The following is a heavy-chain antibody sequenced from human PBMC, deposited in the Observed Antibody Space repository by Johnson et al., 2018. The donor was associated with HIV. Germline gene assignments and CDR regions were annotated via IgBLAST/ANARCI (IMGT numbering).Heavy chain of an antibody. CDR1: GFTVSSYG. J-gene: IGHJ3*01. CDR2: IRDDGSNK. Sequence: QVQLVESGGGLVQPGGSLRLSCAASGFTVSSYGMHWVRQAPGKGLEWVAVIRDDGSNKYYADSVKGRFTIPRDNSKNSLYLKMNSLRAEDTALYYCAKGRMGASGSYNVWGQGTMVTVSS. CDR3: AKGRMGASGSYNV. D-gene: IGHD1-26*01. V-gene: IGHV3-30*02.